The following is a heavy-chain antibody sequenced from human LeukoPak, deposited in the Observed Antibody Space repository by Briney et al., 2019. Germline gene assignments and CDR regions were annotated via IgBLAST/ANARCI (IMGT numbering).Heavy chain of an antibody. CDR2: IYYSGST. D-gene: IGHD4-17*01. CDR3: AGGYGDYVDPPGY. J-gene: IGHJ4*02. Sequence: SETLSLTCTVSGYSISSGYYWGWIRQPPGKGLEWIGSIYYSGSTYYNPSLKSRVTISVDTSKNQFSLKLSSVTAADTAVYYWAGGYGDYVDPPGYWGQGTLVTVSS. V-gene: IGHV4-38-2*02. CDR1: GYSISSGYY.